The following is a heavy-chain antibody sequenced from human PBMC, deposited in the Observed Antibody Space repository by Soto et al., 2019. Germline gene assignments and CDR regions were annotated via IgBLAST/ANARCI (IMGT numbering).Heavy chain of an antibody. D-gene: IGHD1-1*01. Sequence: PGGSLRLSCAASGSTVSSNYMSWVRQAPGKGLEWVSVIYSGGSTYYADSVKGRFTISRDNSKNTLYLQMNSLRAEDTAVYYCAREKWNGRGGFFDYWGQGTLVTVSS. CDR3: AREKWNGRGGFFDY. CDR1: GSTVSSNY. CDR2: IYSGGST. J-gene: IGHJ4*02. V-gene: IGHV3-53*01.